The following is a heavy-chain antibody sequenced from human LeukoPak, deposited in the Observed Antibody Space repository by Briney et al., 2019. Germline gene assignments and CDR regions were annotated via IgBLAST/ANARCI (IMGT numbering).Heavy chain of an antibody. J-gene: IGHJ4*02. V-gene: IGHV5-51*01. CDR2: VYPGDSDT. CDR1: GYTLTSYW. Sequence: GESLKISCKGSGYTLTSYWIGWVRQMPGKGLEWMGMVYPGDSDTRYSPSFQGQVTISADKSINTAYVQWSSLKASDTAMYYCARTAEASSGYSYWGQGTLVTVSS. D-gene: IGHD3-22*01. CDR3: ARTAEASSGYSY.